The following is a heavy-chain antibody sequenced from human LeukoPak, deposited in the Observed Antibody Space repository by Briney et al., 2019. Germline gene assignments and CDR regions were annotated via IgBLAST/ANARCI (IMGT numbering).Heavy chain of an antibody. Sequence: PGGSLRLSCAASGFIFSTYGMHWVRQAPGKGLEWVAIISYDGSNKYYADSVKGRFTISRDNAKNSLYLQMNSLRAEDTALYHCARYPPPYDYGDYIYYYYYMDVWGKGTTVTVSS. CDR3: ARYPPPYDYGDYIYYYYYMDV. V-gene: IGHV3-30*03. J-gene: IGHJ6*03. D-gene: IGHD4-17*01. CDR1: GFIFSTYG. CDR2: ISYDGSNK.